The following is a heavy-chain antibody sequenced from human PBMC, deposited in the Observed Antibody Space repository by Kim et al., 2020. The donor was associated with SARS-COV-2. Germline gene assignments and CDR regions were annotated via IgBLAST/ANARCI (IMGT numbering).Heavy chain of an antibody. J-gene: IGHJ4*02. V-gene: IGHV4-34*01. D-gene: IGHD6-19*01. CDR3: ARGRGVSGWYGVGY. Sequence: NPSLKSRVTISVDTSKNQFSLKLGSVTAADTAVYYCARGRGVSGWYGVGYWGQGTLVTVSS.